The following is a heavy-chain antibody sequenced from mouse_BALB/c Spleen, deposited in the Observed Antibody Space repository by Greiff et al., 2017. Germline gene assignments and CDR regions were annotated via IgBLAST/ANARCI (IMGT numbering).Heavy chain of an antibody. J-gene: IGHJ4*01. CDR1: GYSFTDYI. D-gene: IGHD1-1*01. Sequence: VQLQQTGPELVKPGASVKISCKASGYSFTDYIMLWVKQSHGKSLEWIGNINPYYGSTSYNLKFKGKATLTVDKSSSTAYMQLNSLTSEDSAVYYCASYYGSSYAMDYWGQGTSVTVSS. CDR2: INPYYGST. V-gene: IGHV1-39*01. CDR3: ASYYGSSYAMDY.